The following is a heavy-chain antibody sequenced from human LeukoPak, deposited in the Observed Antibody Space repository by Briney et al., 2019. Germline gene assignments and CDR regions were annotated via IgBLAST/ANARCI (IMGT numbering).Heavy chain of an antibody. CDR2: IYPADSDT. CDR1: GYSFTNYW. D-gene: IGHD5-12*01. J-gene: IGHJ4*02. Sequence: GESLKISCRGSGYSFTNYWIGWVRQMPGKGLEWMGMIYPADSDTKYSPSFEGQVSISADKSISTVQLQWRSLKSSDSAKYYCARRIGYSGYDVWGQGSQVTVSS. V-gene: IGHV5-51*01. CDR3: ARRIGYSGYDV.